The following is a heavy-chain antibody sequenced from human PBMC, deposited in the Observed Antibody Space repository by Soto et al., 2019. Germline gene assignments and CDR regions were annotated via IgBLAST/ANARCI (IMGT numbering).Heavy chain of an antibody. D-gene: IGHD2-15*01. CDR3: ARDACSGGRCSTVGY. V-gene: IGHV3-33*01. CDR2: IWYDGSNK. CDR1: GFTFSSYG. J-gene: IGHJ4*02. Sequence: QVQLVESGGGVVQPGRSLRLSCAASGFTFSSYGMHWVRQAPGKGLEWVAVIWYDGSNKYYADSVKGRFTISRDNSKNTLYLQRNSRRAEDTAVYYCARDACSGGRCSTVGYCCQATLVTVCS.